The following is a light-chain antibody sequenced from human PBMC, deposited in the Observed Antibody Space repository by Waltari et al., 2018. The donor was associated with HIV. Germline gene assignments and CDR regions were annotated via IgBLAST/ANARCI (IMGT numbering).Light chain of an antibody. CDR2: WAS. CDR1: QSLLHSSNNKNH. Sequence: DLAMTQSPDSLAVSLGERATINCKSSQSLLHSSNNKNHLAWYQQKPGQPPKLLVYWASTRESGVPDRFSGSGSGTDLTLTIRSLQAEDVAVYFCQQYHAFPLTFGGGTKVEIK. CDR3: QQYHAFPLT. V-gene: IGKV4-1*01. J-gene: IGKJ4*01.